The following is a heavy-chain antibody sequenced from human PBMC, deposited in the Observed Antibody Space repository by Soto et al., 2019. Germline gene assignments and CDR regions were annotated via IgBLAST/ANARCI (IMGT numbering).Heavy chain of an antibody. CDR2: IFHDGST. Sequence: QVHLLVSGPGLVKPSGTLSLTCAVSGASISSGSWWSWVRQPPGTGLGWIGEIFHDGSTNYNPSLKSRVTMSVEKSMNYFSLELTSVTAADRARYYCARDEYTASSDGGQGTLVSVSS. V-gene: IGHV4-4*02. D-gene: IGHD2-2*02. CDR1: GASISSGSW. CDR3: ARDEYTASSD. J-gene: IGHJ4*02.